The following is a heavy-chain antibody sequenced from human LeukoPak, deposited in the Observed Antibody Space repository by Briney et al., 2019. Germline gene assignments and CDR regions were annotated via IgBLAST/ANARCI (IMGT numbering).Heavy chain of an antibody. V-gene: IGHV3-43*02. J-gene: IGHJ4*02. D-gene: IGHD3-3*01. CDR3: AKDAHSYYDFWSGSCDY. CDR1: GFTFDDYA. CDR2: ISGDGGST. Sequence: QPGGSLRLSCAAPGFTFDDYAMHWVRQAPGKGLEWVSLISGDGGSTYYADSVKGRFTISRDNSKNSLYLQMNSLRTEDTALYYCAKDAHSYYDFWSGSCDYWGQGTLVTVSS.